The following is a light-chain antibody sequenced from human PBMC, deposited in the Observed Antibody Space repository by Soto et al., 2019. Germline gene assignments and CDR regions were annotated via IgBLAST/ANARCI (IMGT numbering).Light chain of an antibody. J-gene: IGKJ2*01. Sequence: DIQMTQSPSSLSASGGGRVTITSRASQTIGRYLNWYQQQPGKAPKILIYAGSNLQSGVPSRFSGTGSGTDCTLTISSLQPEDVATYYCQQSFITPHTFGQGTKVDI. CDR1: QTIGRY. CDR3: QQSFITPHT. V-gene: IGKV1-39*01. CDR2: AGS.